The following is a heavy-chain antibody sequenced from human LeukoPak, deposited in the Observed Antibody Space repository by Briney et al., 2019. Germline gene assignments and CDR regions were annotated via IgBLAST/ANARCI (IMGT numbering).Heavy chain of an antibody. CDR1: GYSFTSYW. Sequence: GESLKISCKGSGYSFTSYWIGCVRQMPGKALEWMGIIYPGDSDTRHSPSFQGQVTISADKSISTAYLQWSSLKASDTAMYYCARIDIVVVPAAMIGGDYYYYYMDVWGKGTTVTVSS. D-gene: IGHD2-2*01. V-gene: IGHV5-51*01. CDR3: ARIDIVVVPAAMIGGDYYYYYMDV. J-gene: IGHJ6*03. CDR2: IYPGDSDT.